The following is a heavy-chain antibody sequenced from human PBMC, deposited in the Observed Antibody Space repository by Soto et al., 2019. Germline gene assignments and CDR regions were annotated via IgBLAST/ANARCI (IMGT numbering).Heavy chain of an antibody. V-gene: IGHV4-59*01. CDR2: IYYSGST. CDR3: ARRGSEVYLFDY. D-gene: IGHD3-10*01. Sequence: SETLSLTCTVSGGSISSYYWSWIRQPPGKGLEWIGYIYYSGSTNYNPSLKSRVTISVDTSKNQFSLKLSSVTAADTAVYYCARRGSEVYLFDYWGQGTLVTVSS. J-gene: IGHJ4*02. CDR1: GGSISSYY.